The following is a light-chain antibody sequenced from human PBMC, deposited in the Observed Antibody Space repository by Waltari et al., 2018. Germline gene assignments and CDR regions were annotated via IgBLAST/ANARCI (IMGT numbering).Light chain of an antibody. Sequence: SCRASQSVSGTLAWYQQKPGQAPRLLIYGASSRATCIPDRFSGSGSGTDFSLTISRLEPDDSAVYFCQHYVSLPATFGQGTKVEIK. CDR2: GAS. CDR3: QHYVSLPAT. J-gene: IGKJ1*01. V-gene: IGKV3-20*01. CDR1: QSVSGT.